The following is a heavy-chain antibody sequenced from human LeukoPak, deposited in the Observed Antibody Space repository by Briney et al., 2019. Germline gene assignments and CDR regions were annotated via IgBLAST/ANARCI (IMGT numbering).Heavy chain of an antibody. Sequence: PSETLSLTCTVSGGSISTNSYYWGWLRPPPGKGLEWIGTMFYSGNAYYNPSLKSRVTISVDTSKSQFSLKLSSVTAADTAVYYCARHLRYPNIAVTGMDYWGQGTLVTVSS. CDR3: ARHLRYPNIAVTGMDY. CDR1: GGSISTNSYY. J-gene: IGHJ4*02. V-gene: IGHV4-39*01. D-gene: IGHD6-19*01. CDR2: MFYSGNA.